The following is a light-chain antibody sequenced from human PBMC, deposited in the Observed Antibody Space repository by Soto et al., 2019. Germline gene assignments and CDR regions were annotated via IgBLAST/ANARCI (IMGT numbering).Light chain of an antibody. CDR3: QQYNSYWT. J-gene: IGKJ1*01. V-gene: IGKV1-5*01. Sequence: DIQMTQSPSTLSASVGVRVTITCRATHSINSWLAWYQQKPGKAPKLLIYDASSLNSGVPSRFSGSGSGTEFTLTISSLQPDDFATYYCQQYNSYWTFGQGTKVDIK. CDR1: HSINSW. CDR2: DAS.